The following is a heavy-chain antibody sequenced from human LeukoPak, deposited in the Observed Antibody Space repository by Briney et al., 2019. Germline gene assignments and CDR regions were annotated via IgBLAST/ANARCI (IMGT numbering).Heavy chain of an antibody. J-gene: IGHJ3*02. CDR3: AAVKTYYYDSSGYYFPLNAFDI. Sequence: ASVKVSCKASGGTFNSYAISWVRQAPGQGLEWMGGIISIFGTTNYARKFRGRVTLTADKSTRTAYMELSSLRSEDTAVYYCAAVKTYYYDSSGYYFPLNAFDIWGQGTMVTVSS. D-gene: IGHD3-22*01. CDR2: IISIFGTT. CDR1: GGTFNSYA. V-gene: IGHV1-69*06.